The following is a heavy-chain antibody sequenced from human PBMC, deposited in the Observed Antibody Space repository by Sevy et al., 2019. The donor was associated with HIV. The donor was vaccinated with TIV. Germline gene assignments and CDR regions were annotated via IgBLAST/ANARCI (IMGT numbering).Heavy chain of an antibody. CDR1: GFTFSDYY. V-gene: IGHV3-11*01. D-gene: IGHD3-22*01. Sequence: GGSLRLSCAASGFTFSDYYMNWIRQAPGKGLEWVSYISSSGDTIYYADSVKGRFTISRDDAENSLYLQMNSLRAEDTAVYYCARGTMLEYYDSSGFYLFDYWGQGTLVTVSS. J-gene: IGHJ4*02. CDR3: ARGTMLEYYDSSGFYLFDY. CDR2: ISSSGDTI.